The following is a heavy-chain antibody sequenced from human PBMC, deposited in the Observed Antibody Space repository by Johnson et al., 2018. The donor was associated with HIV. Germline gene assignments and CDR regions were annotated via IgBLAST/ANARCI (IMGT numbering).Heavy chain of an antibody. Sequence: QVQLVESGGGVVQPGGSLILSCAASGFTFSDYYMSWIRQAPGKGLEWVSFITSGGGSILYADSVKGRFTISRDNAKNSLFLQMNSLRAEDTAVYYCATEYYYVGSGDYRYAFDIWGQGTMVTVSS. CDR1: GFTFSDYY. CDR3: ATEYYYVGSGDYRYAFDI. D-gene: IGHD3-22*01. V-gene: IGHV3-11*04. J-gene: IGHJ3*02. CDR2: ITSGGGSI.